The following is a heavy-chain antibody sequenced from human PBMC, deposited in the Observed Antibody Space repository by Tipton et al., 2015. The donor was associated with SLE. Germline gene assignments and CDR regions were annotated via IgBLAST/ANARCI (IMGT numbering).Heavy chain of an antibody. CDR2: VYITGNT. J-gene: IGHJ3*02. D-gene: IGHD2-21*02. V-gene: IGHV4-39*07. CDR1: GASVSSNNYD. CDR3: VRDGAGDLGAFDS. Sequence: TLSLTCNVSGASVSSNNYDWGWIRQPPGKGLEWIGSVYITGNTYYNPSLKSRVPISVDTLKNQISLKLTSVTAADTALDYCVRDGAGDLGAFDSWGPGALVTVSS.